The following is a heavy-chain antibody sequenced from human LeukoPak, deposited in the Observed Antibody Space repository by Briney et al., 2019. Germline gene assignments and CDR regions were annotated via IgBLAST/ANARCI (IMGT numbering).Heavy chain of an antibody. V-gene: IGHV4-59*01. D-gene: IGHD1-26*01. CDR1: GGSISNYY. Sequence: SETLSLTCTVSGGSISNYYWSWIRQSPEKGLEWIGYIYHSGSANYNPSLTSRVTMSVDTSKNQFSLKLASVTAADTAVYYCARRGGFGSPPGFWGQGTLVTVSS. J-gene: IGHJ4*02. CDR2: IYHSGSA. CDR3: ARRGGFGSPPGF.